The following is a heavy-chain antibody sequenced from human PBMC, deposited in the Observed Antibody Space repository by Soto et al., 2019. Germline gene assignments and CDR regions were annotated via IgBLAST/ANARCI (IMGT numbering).Heavy chain of an antibody. Sequence: LSLTCAVYGGSINRGGYYWSWIRQHPGKGLEWIGYIYYSGSTYYNPSLKSRVTISVDTSKNQFSLKLSSVTAADTAVYYCARDFIAAAGTNYYYYGMEVSGQGTTVTVSS. CDR1: GGSINRGGYY. D-gene: IGHD6-13*01. CDR3: ARDFIAAAGTNYYYYGMEV. J-gene: IGHJ6*02. V-gene: IGHV4-31*11. CDR2: IYYSGST.